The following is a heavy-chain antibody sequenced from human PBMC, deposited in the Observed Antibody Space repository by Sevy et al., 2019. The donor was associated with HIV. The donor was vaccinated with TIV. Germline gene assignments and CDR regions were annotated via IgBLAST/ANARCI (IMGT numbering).Heavy chain of an antibody. Sequence: GGSLRLSCAASGFTFSNAWMSWVRQAPGKGLEWVGRIKSKTDGGTTDYATPVKGRFTISRDDSKNTLYLQMNSLKTEDTAVYYCTTDSGKAAAGTIYYWGQGTLVTVSS. D-gene: IGHD6-13*01. V-gene: IGHV3-15*01. J-gene: IGHJ4*02. CDR3: TTDSGKAAAGTIYY. CDR1: GFTFSNAW. CDR2: IKSKTDGGTT.